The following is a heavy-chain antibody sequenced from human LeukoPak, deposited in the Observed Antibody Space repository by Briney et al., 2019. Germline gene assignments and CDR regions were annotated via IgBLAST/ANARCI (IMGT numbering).Heavy chain of an antibody. CDR1: GYTLTELS. CDR3: ARGLFYSSSSSRHGY. Sequence: ASVKVSCKVSGYTLTELSMHWVRQAPGQGLEWMGWINPNSGGTNYAQKFQGRVTMTRDTSISTAYMELSRLRSDDTAVYYCARGLFYSSSSSRHGYWGQGTLVTVSS. V-gene: IGHV1-2*02. CDR2: INPNSGGT. D-gene: IGHD6-6*01. J-gene: IGHJ4*02.